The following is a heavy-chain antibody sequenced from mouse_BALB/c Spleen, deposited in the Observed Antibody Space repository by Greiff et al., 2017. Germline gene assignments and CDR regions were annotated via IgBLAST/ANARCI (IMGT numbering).Heavy chain of an antibody. V-gene: IGHV5-6-4*01. CDR3: TREGSPSLITRYFDV. CDR2: ISSGGSYT. Sequence: EVKLVESGGGLVKPGGSLKLSCAASGFTFSSYTMSWVRQTPEKRLEWVATISSGGSYTYYPDSVKGRFTISRDNAKNTLYLQMSSLKSEDTAMYYCTREGSPSLITRYFDVWGAGTTVTVSS. D-gene: IGHD6-2*01. CDR1: GFTFSSYT. J-gene: IGHJ1*01.